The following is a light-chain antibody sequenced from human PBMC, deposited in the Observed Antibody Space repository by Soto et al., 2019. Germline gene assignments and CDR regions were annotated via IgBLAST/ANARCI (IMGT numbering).Light chain of an antibody. CDR3: QSYDSSLSEV. V-gene: IGLV1-40*01. CDR1: SSNIGAGYD. CDR2: GNS. Sequence: QSVLTQPPSVSGAPGQRVTISCTGSSSNIGAGYDVHWYQQLPGTAPKLLIYGNSNRPSGVPDRFSGSKSGTSASLAITGLQAEDEADYYCQSYDSSLSEVFGGGTKPTVL. J-gene: IGLJ3*02.